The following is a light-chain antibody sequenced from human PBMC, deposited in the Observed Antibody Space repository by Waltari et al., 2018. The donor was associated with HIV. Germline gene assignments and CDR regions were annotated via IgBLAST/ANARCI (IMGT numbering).Light chain of an antibody. CDR2: HDT. J-gene: IGLJ2*01. CDR1: KLERNY. CDR3: QACDSKAVF. Sequence: SYELTQSPSVSVSPGQTVIITCSGDKLERNYVCWYQQKPGQSPVLVLYHDTKRPGRFPDGVSNTKSGNTASLTSSGTEAEDAADNYCQACDSKAVFFGGGTEVTVL. V-gene: IGLV3-1*01.